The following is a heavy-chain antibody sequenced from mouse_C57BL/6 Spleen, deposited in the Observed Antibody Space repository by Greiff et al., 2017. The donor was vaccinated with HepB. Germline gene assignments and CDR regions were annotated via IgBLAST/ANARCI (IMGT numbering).Heavy chain of an antibody. V-gene: IGHV3-6*01. J-gene: IGHJ2*01. CDR2: ISYDGSN. CDR1: GYSITSGYY. D-gene: IGHD2-4*01. CDR3: ARGSYDYDAIDY. Sequence: ESGPGLVKPSQSLSLTCSVTGYSITSGYYWNWIRQFPGNKLEWMGYISYDGSNNYNPSLKNRISITRDTSKNQFFLKLNSVTTEDTATYYCARGSYDYDAIDYWGQGTTLTVSS.